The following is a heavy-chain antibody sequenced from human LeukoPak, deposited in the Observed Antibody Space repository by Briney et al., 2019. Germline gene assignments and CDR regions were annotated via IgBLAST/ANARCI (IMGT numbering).Heavy chain of an antibody. J-gene: IGHJ5*02. D-gene: IGHD6-19*01. CDR3: ARGKTAVAGTGGWFDP. CDR2: IYTSGST. Sequence: SETLSLTCTVSGGSISSYYWSWIRQPPGKGLEWIGYIYTSGSTNYNPSLKSRVTISVDTSKNQFSLKLSSVTAADTAVYYCARGKTAVAGTGGWFDPWGQGTLVTVSS. V-gene: IGHV4-4*09. CDR1: GGSISSYY.